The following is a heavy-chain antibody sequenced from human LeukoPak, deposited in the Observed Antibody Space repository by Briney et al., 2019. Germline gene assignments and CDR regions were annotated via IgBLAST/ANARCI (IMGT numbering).Heavy chain of an antibody. CDR2: INHSGST. V-gene: IGHV4-34*01. D-gene: IGHD2/OR15-2a*01. CDR1: GGSFSGYY. Sequence: SETLSLTCAVYGGSFSGYYWSWIRQPPGKGLEWIGEINHSGSTNYNPSLKSRVTISVDTSKNQFSLRLSSVTAADTAVFYCARLVLSAGDYLDYWGQGTLVTVSS. CDR3: ARLVLSAGDYLDY. J-gene: IGHJ4*02.